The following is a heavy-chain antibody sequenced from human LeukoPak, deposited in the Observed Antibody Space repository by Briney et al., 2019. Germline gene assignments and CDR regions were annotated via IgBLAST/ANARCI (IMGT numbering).Heavy chain of an antibody. Sequence: GSLRVSSKASRYTSTADYMRWVPQGPRERVGWRGWIIVNVVGPNYAQTFQGRVTITRDTFTSTAYMELSRLRSDDTAVYYCARGGDYDFWSAIKPLFVYDHYYYYMDGWGKGTTVSVSS. D-gene: IGHD3-3*01. CDR3: ARGGDYDFWSAIKPLFVYDHYYYYMDG. V-gene: IGHV1-2*02. J-gene: IGHJ6*03. CDR1: RYTSTADY. CDR2: IIVNVVGP.